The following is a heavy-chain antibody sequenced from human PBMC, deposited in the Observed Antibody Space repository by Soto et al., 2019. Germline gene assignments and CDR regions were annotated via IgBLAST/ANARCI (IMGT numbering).Heavy chain of an antibody. Sequence: QVQLVQSGAEVKKPGSSVKVSCKASGGTFSSYTISWVRQAPGQGLEWMGGIIPIFGTANYAQKFHGRVTITADNSASSVSMELSSLRSDDTAVYECASVSAAANVDYWGQGPLVTVSS. V-gene: IGHV1-69*06. D-gene: IGHD2-2*01. CDR3: ASVSAAANVDY. CDR1: GGTFSSYT. CDR2: IIPIFGTA. J-gene: IGHJ4*02.